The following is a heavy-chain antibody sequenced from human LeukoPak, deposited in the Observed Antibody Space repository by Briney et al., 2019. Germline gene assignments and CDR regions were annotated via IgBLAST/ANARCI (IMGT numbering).Heavy chain of an antibody. V-gene: IGHV4-59*08. CDR2: IYYSGST. Sequence: KASETLSLTCTVSAGSISSYYWSWIRQPPEKGLEWIGYIYYSGSTNYNPSLKSRVTISADTSKNQFSLKLNSVIAADTAVYYCARHPPNHPGNSWYTFDPWGQGTLVTVSS. D-gene: IGHD6-13*01. CDR1: AGSISSYY. J-gene: IGHJ5*02. CDR3: ARHPPNHPGNSWYTFDP.